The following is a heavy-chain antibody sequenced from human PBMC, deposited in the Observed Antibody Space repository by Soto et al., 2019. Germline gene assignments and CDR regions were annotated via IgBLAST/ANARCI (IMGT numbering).Heavy chain of an antibody. CDR3: AHRLPGPSGYDV. Sequence: QITLKESGPTLVKPTQTLTLTCTFSGFSLTRGLVGVGWIRQPPGEALEWLALIYWNDEQSYNPSLRNRLTITRDTSKNQVVLTMTNMDPVDTATYYCAHRLPGPSGYDVWGQGTTVTVSS. CDR2: IYWNDEQ. V-gene: IGHV2-5*01. D-gene: IGHD6-13*01. CDR1: GFSLTRGLVG. J-gene: IGHJ6*02.